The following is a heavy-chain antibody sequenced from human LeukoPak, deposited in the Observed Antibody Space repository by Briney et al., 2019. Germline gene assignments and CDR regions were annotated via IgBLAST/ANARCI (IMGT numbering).Heavy chain of an antibody. D-gene: IGHD5-24*01. J-gene: IGHJ4*02. CDR2: IYPGDSDT. V-gene: IGHV5-51*01. Sequence: GESLKISCRGSGYSFSSYWIAWVRQMPGKGLEWMGIIYPGDSDTRYSPSFQGQVTISADKSISTAYLQWSSLKASDTAMYYCARQGGDGYRYGNFDYWGQGTLVTVSS. CDR1: GYSFSSYW. CDR3: ARQGGDGYRYGNFDY.